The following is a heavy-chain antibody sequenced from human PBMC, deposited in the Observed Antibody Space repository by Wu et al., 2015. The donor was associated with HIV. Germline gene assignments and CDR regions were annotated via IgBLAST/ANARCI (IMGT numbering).Heavy chain of an antibody. J-gene: IGHJ4*02. CDR1: GYSFVRYS. D-gene: IGHD5-12*01. V-gene: IGHV1-18*01. Sequence: QVQLVQSGGEVKKPGASVKVSCKASGYSFVRYSLNWVRQAPGQGLEWMGWIGVSNGNTIYAQKFQGRVTMTTDKPTSTVYMELKSLTSDDTAIYYCVRKNGYKWLLSFDLWGQGTLVTVSS. CDR2: IGVSNGNT. CDR3: VRKNGYKWLLSFDL.